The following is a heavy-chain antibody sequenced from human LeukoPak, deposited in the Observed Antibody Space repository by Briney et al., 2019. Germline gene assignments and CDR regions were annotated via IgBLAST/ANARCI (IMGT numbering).Heavy chain of an antibody. D-gene: IGHD1-26*01. CDR3: ARDRVGATDYFDY. J-gene: IGHJ4*02. CDR2: ISYDGSNK. Sequence: GGSLRLSCVASGFTFSSYAMHWVRQAPGKGLEWVAVISYDGSNKYYADSVKGRFTISRDNSKNTLYLQMNSLRAEDTAVYYCARDRVGATDYFDYWGQGTLVTVSS. V-gene: IGHV3-30-3*01. CDR1: GFTFSSYA.